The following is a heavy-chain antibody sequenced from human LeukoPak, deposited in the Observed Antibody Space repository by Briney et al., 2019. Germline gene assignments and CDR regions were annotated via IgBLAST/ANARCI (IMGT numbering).Heavy chain of an antibody. CDR1: GYTFTGYY. D-gene: IGHD1-1*01. J-gene: IGHJ6*03. CDR2: INPNSGNT. CDR3: TTHRGTTYYMDV. Sequence: ASVKVSCKASGYTFTGYYMHWVRQAPGQGLEWMGWINPNSGNTNYAQKFQGRVTMTRDTSINTAYMDLSSLRSDDTAVYYCTTHRGTTYYMDVWGKGTTVTVSS. V-gene: IGHV1-2*02.